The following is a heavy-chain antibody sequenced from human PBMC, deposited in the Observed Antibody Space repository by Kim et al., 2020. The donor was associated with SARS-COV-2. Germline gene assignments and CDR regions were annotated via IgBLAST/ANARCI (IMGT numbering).Heavy chain of an antibody. CDR1: GFTFSRNW. CDR2: ISNDGITT. Sequence: GGSLRLSCAASGFTFSRNWMHWVRQGPGKELVWVSRISNDGITTSYADSVKGRFTISRDNAENTLHLQMSTLRAEDTAIYYCVRDAAVAGQGWNSWGQGTLVTVSS. J-gene: IGHJ4*02. D-gene: IGHD6-19*01. CDR3: VRDAAVAGQGWNS. V-gene: IGHV3-74*01.